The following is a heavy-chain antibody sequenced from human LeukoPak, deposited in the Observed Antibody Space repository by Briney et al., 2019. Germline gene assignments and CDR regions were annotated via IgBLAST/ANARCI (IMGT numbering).Heavy chain of an antibody. CDR1: GGTFSSYA. D-gene: IGHD3-9*01. Sequence: GSSVKVSCKASGGTFSSYAISWVRQAPGQGLEWMGWISAYNGNTNYAQKIQGRVTMTTDTSTSTAYLELRSLRSDDTAVYYCARDLILTDYSWCLDVWGKGTTVTVSS. J-gene: IGHJ6*04. CDR3: ARDLILTDYSWCLDV. CDR2: ISAYNGNT. V-gene: IGHV1-18*01.